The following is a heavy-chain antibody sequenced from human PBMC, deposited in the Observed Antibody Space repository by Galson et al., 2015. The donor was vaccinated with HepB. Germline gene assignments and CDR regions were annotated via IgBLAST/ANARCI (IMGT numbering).Heavy chain of an antibody. CDR2: INPNSGGT. J-gene: IGHJ5*02. V-gene: IGHV1-2*06. D-gene: IGHD3-10*01. Sequence: SVKVSCKASGYTFTGYYMHWVRQAPGQGLEWMGRINPNSGGTNYAQKFQGRVTMTRDTSISTAYMELSRLRSDDTAVYYCARDYYGSGSYYMSWFDPWGQGTLVTVSS. CDR1: GYTFTGYY. CDR3: ARDYYGSGSYYMSWFDP.